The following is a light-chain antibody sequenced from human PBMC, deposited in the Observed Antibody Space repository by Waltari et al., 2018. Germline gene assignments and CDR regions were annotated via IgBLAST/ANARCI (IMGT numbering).Light chain of an antibody. CDR1: PGINAY. CDR2: STS. V-gene: IGKV1-NL1*01. J-gene: IGKJ4*01. CDR3: QHYNNFPLT. Sequence: DIQMTQSPSSLSASVGDRVTITCRASPGINAYLTCYQQKPGKAPKRLNYSTSRSSSGVPTSISGGGAGKENPLTISSLQPEDFFTYYCQHYNNFPLTFGQGTKVEIK.